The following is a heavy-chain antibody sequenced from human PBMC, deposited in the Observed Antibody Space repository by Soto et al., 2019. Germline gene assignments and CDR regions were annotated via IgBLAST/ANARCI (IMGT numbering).Heavy chain of an antibody. CDR3: ARDKITGLFDY. CDR1: GGSFSGYY. V-gene: IGHV4-34*01. CDR2: INHSGST. D-gene: IGHD2-8*02. Sequence: QVQLQQWGAGLLKPSETLSLTCAVYGGSFSGYYWTWIRQPPGTGLEWIGEINHSGSTNYNPPLKSRVIVSVDTSKNQFSLKLASVTAADTAVYYCARDKITGLFDYWGQGTLVTVSS. J-gene: IGHJ4*02.